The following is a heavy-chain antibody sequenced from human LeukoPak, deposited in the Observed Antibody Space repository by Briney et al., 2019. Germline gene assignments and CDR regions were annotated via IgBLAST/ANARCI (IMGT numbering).Heavy chain of an antibody. CDR3: ARERSSGWCDY. CDR1: GFTFTNYW. J-gene: IGHJ4*02. V-gene: IGHV3-7*01. D-gene: IGHD6-19*01. CDR2: IKQDGSEK. Sequence: GGSLRLSCAASGFTFTNYWMTWVRQAPGKGLEWVANIKQDGSEKYYGDSVKGRFTISRDNAKNSLYLEMNGLRVEDTAVYYCARERSSGWCDYWGQGTLVTVSS.